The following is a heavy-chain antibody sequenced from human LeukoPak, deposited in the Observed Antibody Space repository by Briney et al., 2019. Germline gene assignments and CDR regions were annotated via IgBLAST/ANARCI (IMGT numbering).Heavy chain of an antibody. Sequence: ASVKVSCKASGGTFSNYAVSWVRQAPGQGLEWMGGFIPVFGPANYAQKFQGRVTITADESTSTAYMELSSLRSEDTAVYYCAIPGDDTAMATAVINWGQGTLVTVSS. J-gene: IGHJ4*02. CDR2: FIPVFGPA. V-gene: IGHV1-69*13. CDR3: AIPGDDTAMATAVIN. D-gene: IGHD5-18*01. CDR1: GGTFSNYA.